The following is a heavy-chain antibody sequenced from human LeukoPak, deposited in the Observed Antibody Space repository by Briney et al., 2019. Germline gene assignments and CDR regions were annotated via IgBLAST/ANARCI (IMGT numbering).Heavy chain of an antibody. CDR3: AREVASFYDVTAAGYGLDV. Sequence: ASVKVSCKASGGTFSSYAISWVRQAPGQGLEWMGWISAYNGDTNYAQKLQGRVTMTTDTSTSTAYMELRSLTSDDTAVYYCAREVASFYDVTAAGYGLDVWGQGTTVTVSS. V-gene: IGHV1-18*01. CDR1: GGTFSSYA. D-gene: IGHD2-2*01. J-gene: IGHJ6*02. CDR2: ISAYNGDT.